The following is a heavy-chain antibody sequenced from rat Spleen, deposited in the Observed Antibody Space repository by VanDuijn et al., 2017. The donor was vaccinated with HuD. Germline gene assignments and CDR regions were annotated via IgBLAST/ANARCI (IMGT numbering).Heavy chain of an antibody. V-gene: IGHV2-30*01. CDR1: GHSIASSYR. Sequence: VQLQESGPGLVRPSQSLSLTCSVTGHSIASSYRWNWIRKFPGNRLEWMGVIWTGGSTDYNSALKSRLSISRDTSKSQVFLKMNSLQTEDIATYYCARDLGEWGQGVMVTVSS. D-gene: IGHD4-6*01. CDR2: IWTGGST. CDR3: ARDLGE. J-gene: IGHJ2*01.